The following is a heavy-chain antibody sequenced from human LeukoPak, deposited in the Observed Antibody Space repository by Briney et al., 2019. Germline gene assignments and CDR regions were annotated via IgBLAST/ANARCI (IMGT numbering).Heavy chain of an antibody. CDR2: ISGGYETTT. CDR3: AKSDALITEAGPFHY. CDR1: GFSFSTYA. J-gene: IGHJ4*02. V-gene: IGHV3-23*01. Sequence: GGSLRLSCAASGFSFSTYAMSWVRQAPGKGLEWVSAISGGYETTTSYADSVKGRFTISRDNSKNTLFLHMNSLRAEDTAIYYCAKSDALITEAGPFHYWGQGTLVTVSS. D-gene: IGHD6-13*01.